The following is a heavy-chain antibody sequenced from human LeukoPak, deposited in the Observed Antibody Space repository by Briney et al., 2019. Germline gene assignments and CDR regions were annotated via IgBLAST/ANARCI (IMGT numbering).Heavy chain of an antibody. Sequence: GGSLRLSCAASGFTFSSYWMHWVRQAPGKGLVWVSRINSDGSSTSYADSVKGRFTISRDNAKNTLYLQMNSLRAEDTAVYYCARDLYCSGDSCYSGLKYWGQGTLVTVSS. CDR3: ARDLYCSGDSCYSGLKY. V-gene: IGHV3-74*01. D-gene: IGHD2-15*01. CDR1: GFTFSSYW. CDR2: INSDGSST. J-gene: IGHJ4*02.